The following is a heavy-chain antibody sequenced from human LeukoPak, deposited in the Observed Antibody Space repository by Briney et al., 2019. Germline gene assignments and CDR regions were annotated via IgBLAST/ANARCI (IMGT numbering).Heavy chain of an antibody. Sequence: PGRSLRLSCAASRFTFSSYGMHWVRQAPGKGLEWVAVISYDGSIKYYADSVKGRFTISRDNSKNTLYLQMNSLRTEDTAVYYCAKDPFDHSNYPHTAGFDYWGQGTLVTVSS. V-gene: IGHV3-30*18. D-gene: IGHD4-11*01. CDR1: RFTFSSYG. CDR3: AKDPFDHSNYPHTAGFDY. CDR2: ISYDGSIK. J-gene: IGHJ4*02.